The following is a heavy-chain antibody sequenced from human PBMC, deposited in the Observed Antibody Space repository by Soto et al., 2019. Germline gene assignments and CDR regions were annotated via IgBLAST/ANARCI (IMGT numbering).Heavy chain of an antibody. CDR2: LYYSGST. CDR1: GGSISSYY. J-gene: IGHJ6*03. CDR3: ATYSSSSTRWKYYYYMDV. Sequence: QVQLQESGPGLVKPSETLSLTCTVSGGSISSYYWSWIRQPPGKGLEWIGYLYYSGSTNYNPSLKSRVTISVDTSNNQFSLKLSSVTAADTAVYYCATYSSSSTRWKYYYYMDVWGKGTTVTVSS. V-gene: IGHV4-59*01. D-gene: IGHD6-6*01.